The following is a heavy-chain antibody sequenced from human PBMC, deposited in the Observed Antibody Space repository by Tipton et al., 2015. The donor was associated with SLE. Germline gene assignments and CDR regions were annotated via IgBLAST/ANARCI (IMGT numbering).Heavy chain of an antibody. D-gene: IGHD4-17*01. CDR1: GFTFDKYV. V-gene: IGHV3-23*01. Sequence: SLRLSCAASGFTFDKYVMTWVRQAPGKGLEWVSAISGSGGSTYYADSVKGRFTISRDNSKNTLYLQMNSLRAEDTAVYYCSKDDQCGDYSCAKCFDYWGQGTLVTVSS. CDR3: SKDDQCGDYSCAKCFDY. CDR2: ISGSGGST. J-gene: IGHJ4*02.